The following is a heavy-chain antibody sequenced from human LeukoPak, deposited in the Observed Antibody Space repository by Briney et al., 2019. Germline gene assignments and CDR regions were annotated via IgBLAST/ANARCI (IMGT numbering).Heavy chain of an antibody. V-gene: IGHV4-59*01. D-gene: IGHD3-10*01. Sequence: SETLSLTCTVSGGSISSYYWSWIRQPPGKGLEWIGYIYYSGSTNYNPSLKSRVTISVDTSKNQFSLKLSSVTAADTAVYYCARDAHYGSGSYFDYWGQGTLVTVSS. CDR3: ARDAHYGSGSYFDY. CDR1: GGSISSYY. CDR2: IYYSGST. J-gene: IGHJ4*02.